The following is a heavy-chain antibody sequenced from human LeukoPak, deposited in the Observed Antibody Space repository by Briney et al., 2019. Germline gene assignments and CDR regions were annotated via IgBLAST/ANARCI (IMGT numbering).Heavy chain of an antibody. V-gene: IGHV1-69*04. CDR3: ARGVAAPGTLWFDP. CDR2: IIPIRGIA. D-gene: IGHD6-13*01. CDR1: GGTFSSYA. J-gene: IGHJ5*02. Sequence: GASVKVSCKASGGTFSSYAISGVRQARGQGLEWRGRIIPIRGIANYAQKFQGRVTITADKSTSTVYMELSSLRSEDTAVYYCARGVAAPGTLWFDPWGQGTLVTVSS.